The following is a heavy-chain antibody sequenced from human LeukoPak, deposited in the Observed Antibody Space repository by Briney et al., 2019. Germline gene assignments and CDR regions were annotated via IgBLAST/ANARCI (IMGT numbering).Heavy chain of an antibody. Sequence: GESLKISCKGPGYSFTSYWIGWVRQMPGKGLEWMGIIYPGDSDTRYSPSFQGQVTISADKSISTAYPQWSSLKASDTAMYYCARPGLEAAAVLDYFDYWGQGTLVTVSS. D-gene: IGHD6-13*01. V-gene: IGHV5-51*01. CDR1: GYSFTSYW. CDR2: IYPGDSDT. J-gene: IGHJ4*02. CDR3: ARPGLEAAAVLDYFDY.